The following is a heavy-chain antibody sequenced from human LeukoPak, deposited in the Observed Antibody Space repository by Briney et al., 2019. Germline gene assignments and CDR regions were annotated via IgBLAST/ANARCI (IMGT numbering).Heavy chain of an antibody. CDR1: GYTFTDYY. CDR2: VDPEDGET. D-gene: IGHD2-2*02. CDR3: ATMGYCSSTSCYTDGIDY. Sequence: ASVKISCKGSGYTFTDYYMHWVQQAPGKGLEWMGLVDPEDGETIYAEKFQGRVTITADTSTDTAYMELSSLRSEDTAVYYCATMGYCSSTSCYTDGIDYWGQGTPVTVYS. V-gene: IGHV1-69-2*01. J-gene: IGHJ4*02.